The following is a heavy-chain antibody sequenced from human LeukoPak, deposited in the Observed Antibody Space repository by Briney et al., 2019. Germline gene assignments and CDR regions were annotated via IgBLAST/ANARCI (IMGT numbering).Heavy chain of an antibody. V-gene: IGHV4-61*02. J-gene: IGHJ4*02. D-gene: IGHD3-22*01. CDR3: ARDSWATRTYYYDSSGSQGYYFDY. CDR1: GGSISSGSYY. CDR2: IYTSGST. Sequence: SQTLSLTCTVSGGSISSGSYYWSWIRQPAGKGLEWIGRIYTSGSTNYNPSLKSRVTISVDTSKNQFSLKLSSVTAADTAVYYCARDSWATRTYYYDSSGSQGYYFDYWGQGTLVTVSS.